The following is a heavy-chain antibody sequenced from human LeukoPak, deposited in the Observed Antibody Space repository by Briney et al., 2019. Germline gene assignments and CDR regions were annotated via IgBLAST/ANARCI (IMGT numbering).Heavy chain of an antibody. V-gene: IGHV3-23*01. CDR2: ISGSGGST. J-gene: IGHJ5*02. Sequence: PGGSLRLSCAASGFTFSSYAMSWVRQAPGKGLEWVSAISGSGGSTYYADSVKGRFTISRDNSKNTLYLQMNSLRAEDTAVYYCAKVQQLVLSPRGNWFDPWGQGTLVTVSS. CDR3: AKVQQLVLSPRGNWFDP. CDR1: GFTFSSYA. D-gene: IGHD6-13*01.